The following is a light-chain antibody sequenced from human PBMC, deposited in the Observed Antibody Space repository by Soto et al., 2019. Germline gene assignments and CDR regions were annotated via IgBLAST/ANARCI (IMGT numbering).Light chain of an antibody. J-gene: IGKJ2*01. CDR1: QSVSSW. V-gene: IGKV1-5*01. Sequence: DVQLTQSPSTLSASVGDRVTLSCRASQSVSSWLAWYQQKPGKAPKLLIYDASSLFAAVASRFTGSGSGTEFTLTITSLQPDDLATYYCLQYSRSPYTFGQGTKLEMK. CDR3: LQYSRSPYT. CDR2: DAS.